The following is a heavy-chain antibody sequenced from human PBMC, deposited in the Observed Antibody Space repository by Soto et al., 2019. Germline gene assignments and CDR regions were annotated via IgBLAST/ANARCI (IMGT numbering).Heavy chain of an antibody. V-gene: IGHV1-8*01. CDR2: MNPNSGNT. Sequence: QVQLLQSGAEVKKPGASVKVSCKASGYTFTSYDINWVRQASGQGLEWMGWMNPNSGNTGFAQKFQGRVPMTRNTSTSTAYMWQSNPGSEDPPVYYCARGPQDILERWGQRTLVSVSS. D-gene: IGHD1-1*01. CDR3: ARGPQDILER. CDR1: GYTFTSYD. J-gene: IGHJ1*01.